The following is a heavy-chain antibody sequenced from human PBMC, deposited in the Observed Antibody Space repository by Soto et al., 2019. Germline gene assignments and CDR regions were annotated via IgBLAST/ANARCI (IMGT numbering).Heavy chain of an antibody. CDR1: GGSIDSGPSY. J-gene: IGHJ4*02. CDR3: ARGMTPPGAPAWYYFDS. Sequence: KPSETLSLTCLVSGGSIDSGPSYWDWIRQPAGKGLEWIGRFSLSGTTNYNPSLRSRVTMSADVSKNQFSLRLTSVTAADTALYYCARGMTPPGAPAWYYFDSWGQGTLVTVSS. V-gene: IGHV4-61*02. CDR2: FSLSGTT. D-gene: IGHD2-8*02.